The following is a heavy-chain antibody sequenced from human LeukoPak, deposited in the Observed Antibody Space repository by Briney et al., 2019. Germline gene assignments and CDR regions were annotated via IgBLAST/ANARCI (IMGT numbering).Heavy chain of an antibody. V-gene: IGHV1-69*05. CDR2: IIPIFGTA. CDR1: GGTFSSYA. D-gene: IGHD2-2*01. CDR3: ARDGCSSTSCPYNWFDP. Sequence: ASVKVSCKASGGTFSSYAISWVRQAPGRGLEWMGGIIPIFGTANYAQKFQGRVTITTDESTSTAYMELSSLRSEDTAVYYCARDGCSSTSCPYNWFDPWGQGTLVTVSS. J-gene: IGHJ5*02.